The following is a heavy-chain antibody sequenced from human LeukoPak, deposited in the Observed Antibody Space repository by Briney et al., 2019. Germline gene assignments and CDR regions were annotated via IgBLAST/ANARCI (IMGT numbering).Heavy chain of an antibody. CDR2: IYSGGST. J-gene: IGHJ4*02. D-gene: IGHD1-26*01. CDR1: GFTVSSNY. Sequence: GGSLRLSCAASGFTVSSNYMSWVRQAPGKGLEWVSVIYSGGSTYYADSVKGRFTISRDNSKNTLYLQMNSLRAEDTAVYYCARGIVGAPAAFDYWGQGTLVTVSS. CDR3: ARGIVGAPAAFDY. V-gene: IGHV3-53*01.